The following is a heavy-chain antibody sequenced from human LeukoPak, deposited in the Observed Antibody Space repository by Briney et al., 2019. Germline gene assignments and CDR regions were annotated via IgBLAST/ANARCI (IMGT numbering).Heavy chain of an antibody. CDR2: INPNSGGT. CDR1: GYTFTGYY. V-gene: IGHV1-2*02. J-gene: IGHJ4*02. CDR3: ARVDQLLSGGGIFDY. Sequence: ASVKVSCKASGYTFTGYYMHWVRQAPGQGLEWMGWINPNSGGTNYAQKFQGRVTMTRDTSISTAYMELSRLRSDDTAVYYCARVDQLLSGGGIFDYWGQGTLVTVSS. D-gene: IGHD2-2*01.